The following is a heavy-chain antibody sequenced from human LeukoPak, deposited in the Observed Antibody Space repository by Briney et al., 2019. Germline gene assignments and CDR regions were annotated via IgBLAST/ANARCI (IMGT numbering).Heavy chain of an antibody. CDR3: ARFGAPSYYGSGSYYNL. V-gene: IGHV6-1*01. Sequence: SQTPSLTSAISGDSVSSNSAAWNGIRQSPSSGLEWPGMTYYRSKWYNDYAVSVKSPITINPDTSKNQFSLQLNSVTPEDTAVYYCARFGAPSYYGSGSYYNLWGQGTLVTVSS. CDR1: GDSVSSNSAA. CDR2: TYYRSKWYN. D-gene: IGHD3-10*01. J-gene: IGHJ4*02.